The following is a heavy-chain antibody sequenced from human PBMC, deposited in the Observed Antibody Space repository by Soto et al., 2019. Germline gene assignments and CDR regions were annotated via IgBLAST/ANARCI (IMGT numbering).Heavy chain of an antibody. CDR1: GFTFSSYA. V-gene: IGHV3-23*01. D-gene: IGHD5-18*01. CDR2: IIGGGGST. Sequence: EVQLLESGGGLVQPGGSLRLSCAASGFTFSSYAMSWVRQAPGKGLEWVSAIIGGGGSTYYADSVKGRFTISGDNSKNTRYLQMNSLRAEDTAVYYCAKDGGYSYGYSPRYYYGMDVWGQGTTVTVSS. J-gene: IGHJ6*02. CDR3: AKDGGYSYGYSPRYYYGMDV.